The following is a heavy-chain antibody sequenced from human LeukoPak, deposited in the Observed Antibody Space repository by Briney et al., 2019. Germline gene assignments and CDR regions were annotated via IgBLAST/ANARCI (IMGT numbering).Heavy chain of an antibody. J-gene: IGHJ4*02. CDR2: ISSSSSYI. CDR1: GFTFSSYS. V-gene: IGHV3-21*01. Sequence: GGSLRLSCAASGFTFSSYSMNWVRQAPGKGLEWVSSISSSSSYIYYADSAKGRFTISRDNAKNSLYLQMNSLRAEDTAVYYCAREYDYVWGSYRSYYFDYWGQGTLVTVSS. CDR3: AREYDYVWGSYRSYYFDY. D-gene: IGHD3-16*02.